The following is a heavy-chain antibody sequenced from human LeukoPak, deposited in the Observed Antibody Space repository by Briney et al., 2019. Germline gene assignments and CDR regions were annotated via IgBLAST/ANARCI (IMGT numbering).Heavy chain of an antibody. CDR2: IFASGTT. CDR1: GGSISTYS. CDR3: AREGSAFDI. Sequence: SKTLSLTCTVSGGSISTYSWNWIRQPAGKGLEWIGRIFASGTTKYNPSPKSRVTMSVETSKNQFSLKLSSVTAADTAVYYCAREGSAFDIWGQGTMVTVSS. J-gene: IGHJ3*02. V-gene: IGHV4-4*07.